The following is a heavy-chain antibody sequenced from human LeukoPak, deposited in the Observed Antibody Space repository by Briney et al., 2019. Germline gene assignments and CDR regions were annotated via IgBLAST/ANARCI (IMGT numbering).Heavy chain of an antibody. CDR3: ARIKIAVAGTGAFDI. Sequence: ASVTVSCKASGYTFTGYYMHWVRQAPGQGIEWMGWINPNSGGTNYAQKFQGRVTMTRDTSISTAYMELSRLRSDDTAVYYCARIKIAVAGTGAFDIWGQGTMVTISS. J-gene: IGHJ3*02. D-gene: IGHD6-19*01. CDR1: GYTFTGYY. CDR2: INPNSGGT. V-gene: IGHV1-2*02.